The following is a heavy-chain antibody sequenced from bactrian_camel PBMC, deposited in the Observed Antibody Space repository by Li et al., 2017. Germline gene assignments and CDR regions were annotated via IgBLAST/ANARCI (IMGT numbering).Heavy chain of an antibody. Sequence: QVQLVESGGGSAQAGGSLRLSCAASDNPYRRYCMGWFRQAPGKEREGVAGIDSDGTTTYADSVKGRFTIFGDNTKNTLYLQMDSLKTEDTAVYHCATAQQVAAGILRGQGTQVTVS. V-gene: IGHV3S55*01. CDR2: IDSDGTT. CDR3: ATAQQVAAGIL. D-gene: IGHD7*01. J-gene: IGHJ4*01. CDR1: DNPYRRYC.